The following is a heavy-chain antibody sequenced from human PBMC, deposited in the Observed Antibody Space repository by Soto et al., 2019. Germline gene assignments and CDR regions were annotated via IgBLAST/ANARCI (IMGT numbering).Heavy chain of an antibody. J-gene: IGHJ4*02. D-gene: IGHD4-4*01. CDR3: ARTNTETTSLYFDY. V-gene: IGHV2-70*11. Sequence: SGPTLVNPTQTLTLTCTFSGFSLSTSGVGVSWIRQPPGKALEWLARIDWDADKHYSTSLKTRLTISKDTPKNQVVLTMTNMDPVDTATYFCARTNTETTSLYFDYWGQGMMVTVSS. CDR2: IDWDADK. CDR1: GFSLSTSGVG.